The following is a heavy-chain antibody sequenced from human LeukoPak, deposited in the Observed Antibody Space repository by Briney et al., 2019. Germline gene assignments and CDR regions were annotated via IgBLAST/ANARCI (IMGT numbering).Heavy chain of an antibody. Sequence: SETLSLTCAVYCGSFSGYYWSWIRQPPGKGLAWIGEINHSGSTNYNPSLKSRVTISVDTSKNQFSLKLSSVTAADTAVYYCARGLVPRSRGPYFDYWGQGTLVTVSS. V-gene: IGHV4-34*01. CDR1: CGSFSGYY. D-gene: IGHD2-8*01. J-gene: IGHJ4*02. CDR2: INHSGST. CDR3: ARGLVPRSRGPYFDY.